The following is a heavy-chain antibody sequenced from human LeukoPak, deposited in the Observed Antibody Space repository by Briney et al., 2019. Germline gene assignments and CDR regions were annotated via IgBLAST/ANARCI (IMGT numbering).Heavy chain of an antibody. CDR3: ARGKNWAFDY. J-gene: IGHJ4*02. D-gene: IGHD7-27*01. CDR2: IKSDGSTT. V-gene: IGHV3-74*01. Sequence: PGGSLRLSCTVSGFTFSSYWMHWARHAPGKGLVWVSWIKSDGSTTNYADSVKGRFTISRDNSKNTLYLQMNSLRPEDTAVYYCARGKNWAFDYWGQGTLVTVSS. CDR1: GFTFSSYW.